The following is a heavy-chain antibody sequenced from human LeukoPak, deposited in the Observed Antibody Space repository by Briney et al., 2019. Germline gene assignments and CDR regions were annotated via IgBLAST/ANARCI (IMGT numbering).Heavy chain of an antibody. CDR2: ISASGGMM. Sequence: PGGSLRLSCAASGFRFDDFYVRWIRHAPGRGLEWISFISASGGMMDHADSVKGRFTISRDNAKNSVHLEMNNLKAEDTAVYHCARHMVLSPCDCWGPGTLVTVSS. V-gene: IGHV3-11*01. D-gene: IGHD4/OR15-4a*01. J-gene: IGHJ4*02. CDR3: ARHMVLSPCDC. CDR1: GFRFDDFY.